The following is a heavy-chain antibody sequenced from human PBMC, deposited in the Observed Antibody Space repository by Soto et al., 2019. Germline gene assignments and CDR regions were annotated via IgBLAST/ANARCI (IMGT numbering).Heavy chain of an antibody. V-gene: IGHV1-3*01. Sequence: ASVKVSCKASGFVSTNHNFHWVRQAPGQSLEWMGRINAGNGNTQYSQNFQGRVTFTSDPSASTAFMELTNLRFEDRAMYYCASDYGSNWRLWGQGTLVTVSS. D-gene: IGHD6-19*01. J-gene: IGHJ4*02. CDR3: ASDYGSNWRL. CDR1: GFVSTNHN. CDR2: INAGNGNT.